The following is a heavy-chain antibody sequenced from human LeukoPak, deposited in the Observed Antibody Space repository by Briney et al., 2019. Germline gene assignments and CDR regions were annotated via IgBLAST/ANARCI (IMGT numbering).Heavy chain of an antibody. J-gene: IGHJ3*02. CDR1: GGSISTYY. V-gene: IGHV4-59*01. Sequence: SETLSLTCAVSGGSISTYYWSWIRQPPGKGLEWIGYIYYSGSTNYNPSLKSRVTISVDTSKNQFSLKLSSVTAADTAVYYCARAHSDAFDIWGQGTMDTVSS. CDR2: IYYSGST. CDR3: ARAHSDAFDI.